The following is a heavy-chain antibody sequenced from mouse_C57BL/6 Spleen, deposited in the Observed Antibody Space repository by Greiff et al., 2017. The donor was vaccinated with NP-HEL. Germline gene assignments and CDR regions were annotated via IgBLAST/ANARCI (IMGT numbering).Heavy chain of an antibody. D-gene: IGHD1-1*01. CDR3: TRGHLLLRYFDV. CDR2: ISSGGDYI. CDR1: GFTFSSYA. J-gene: IGHJ1*03. V-gene: IGHV5-9-1*02. Sequence: EVQLVESGEGLVKPGGSLKLSCAASGFTFSSYAMSWVRQTPEKRLEWVAYISSGGDYIYYADTVKGRFTISRDNARNTLYLQMSSLKSEDTAMYYCTRGHLLLRYFDVWGTGTTVTVSS.